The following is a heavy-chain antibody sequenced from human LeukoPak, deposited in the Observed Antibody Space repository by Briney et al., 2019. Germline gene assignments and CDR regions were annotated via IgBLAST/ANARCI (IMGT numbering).Heavy chain of an antibody. CDR2: IYYTGTT. V-gene: IGHV4-59*01. J-gene: IGHJ4*02. CDR1: GGFISSFY. CDR3: ARIEYSSSCDY. D-gene: IGHD6-6*01. Sequence: NPSETLSLTCTVSGGFISSFYWSWIRQPPGKGLEWIGYIYYTGTTNYSPSLKSRVTISVDTSKNQFTLKLSSVTAADTAMYYCARIEYSSSCDYWGQGTLVTVSS.